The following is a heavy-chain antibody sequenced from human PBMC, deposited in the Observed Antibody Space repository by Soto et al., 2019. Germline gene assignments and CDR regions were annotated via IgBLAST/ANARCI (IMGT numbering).Heavy chain of an antibody. CDR2: MRSKDNSYAT. V-gene: IGHV3-73*01. CDR1: GFHFRDSA. D-gene: IGHD3-22*01. J-gene: IGHJ4*02. Sequence: LSLCSGASGFHFRDSAMHWIRPASGKGLECVGRMRSKDNSYATAYAASVKGRFTISRDDSKNTAYLQMNSLKTEDTAVYYCTSYYYDSSGYSIDYWGQGTLVT. CDR3: TSYYYDSSGYSIDY.